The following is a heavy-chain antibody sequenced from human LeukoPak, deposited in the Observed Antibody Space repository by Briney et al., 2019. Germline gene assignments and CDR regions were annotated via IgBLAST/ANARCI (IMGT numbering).Heavy chain of an antibody. CDR3: VSFYETY. Sequence: PGGSLRLSCAASGFTFSSYAMSWVRQAPGKGLEWVSAISGSGGSTYYADSVKGRFTISKDNAKNMVYLHMNSLRVDDTAVYYCVSFYETYWGRGTLVTVSS. D-gene: IGHD2-2*01. V-gene: IGHV3-23*01. CDR2: ISGSGGST. CDR1: GFTFSSYA. J-gene: IGHJ4*02.